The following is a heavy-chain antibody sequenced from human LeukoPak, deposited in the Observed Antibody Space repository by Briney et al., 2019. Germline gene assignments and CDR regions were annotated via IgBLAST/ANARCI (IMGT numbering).Heavy chain of an antibody. D-gene: IGHD1-26*01. CDR3: ARDRGSYPYYFDD. CDR2: INSDGSST. J-gene: IGHJ4*02. Sequence: GGSLRLSCAASGFTFSSYWMHWVRQAPGKGLMWVSRINSDGSSTSYADSVKGRFTISRDNAKNTLYLQMSSLRAEDTAVYYCARDRGSYPYYFDDWGQGTLVTVSS. CDR1: GFTFSSYW. V-gene: IGHV3-74*01.